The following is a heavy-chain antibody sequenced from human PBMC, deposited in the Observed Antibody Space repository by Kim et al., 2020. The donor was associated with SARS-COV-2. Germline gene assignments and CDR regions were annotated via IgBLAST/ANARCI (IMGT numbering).Heavy chain of an antibody. V-gene: IGHV3-23*01. Sequence: STFYADSVKGRFTVSRDQSKNTLYLQMNSLRAEDTALYFCAKGGHLSWFDPWGQGTLVSVSS. CDR3: AKGGHLSWFDP. J-gene: IGHJ5*02. CDR2: ST.